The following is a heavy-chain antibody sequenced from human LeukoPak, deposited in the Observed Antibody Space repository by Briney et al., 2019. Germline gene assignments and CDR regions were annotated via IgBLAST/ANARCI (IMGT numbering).Heavy chain of an antibody. CDR2: ISSSSSYI. CDR3: ARATSAGSGYDYLDY. V-gene: IGHV3-21*01. D-gene: IGHD5-12*01. CDR1: GFTFSSYS. J-gene: IGHJ4*02. Sequence: PGGSLRLSCPASGFTFSSYSMNWVRQAPGKGLEWVSSISSSSSYIYYADSVKGRFTISRDNAKNSLYLQMNSLRAEDTAVYYCARATSAGSGYDYLDYWGQGTLVTVSS.